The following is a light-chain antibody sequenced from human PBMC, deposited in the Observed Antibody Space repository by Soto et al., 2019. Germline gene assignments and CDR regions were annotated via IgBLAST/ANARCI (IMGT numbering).Light chain of an antibody. CDR2: DAS. CDR3: KKYNSYWT. J-gene: IGKJ1*01. V-gene: IGKV1-5*01. CDR1: QSISSW. Sequence: DIQMTQSPSTLSASVGDRITITCRDSQSISSWLAWYQQKPGKAPKLLIFDASILEVVFPSSFSGIVSGTEFIFTFSSLQPDDFATYYCKKYNSYWTFGQGTKVDIK.